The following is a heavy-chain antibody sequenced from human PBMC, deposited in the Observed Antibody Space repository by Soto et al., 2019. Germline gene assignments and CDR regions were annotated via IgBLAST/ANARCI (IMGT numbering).Heavy chain of an antibody. V-gene: IGHV3-23*01. J-gene: IGHJ4*02. CDR3: AKVRPAQQLPQQHFDY. CDR1: GFTFSSYA. D-gene: IGHD6-13*01. CDR2: ISGSGGST. Sequence: GESLKISCAASGFTFSSYAMSWVRQAPGKGLEWVSAISGSGGSTYYADSVKGRFTISRDNSKNTLYLQMNSLRAEDTAVYYCAKVRPAQQLPQQHFDYWGQGTLVTVSS.